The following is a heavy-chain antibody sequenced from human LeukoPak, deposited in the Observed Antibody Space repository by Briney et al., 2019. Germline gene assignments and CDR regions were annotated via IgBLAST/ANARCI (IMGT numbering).Heavy chain of an antibody. Sequence: PGASVKVSCKASGYTFSDYYMHWVRQAPGQGLEWMGWINPNSGGTNYAQKFQGRVTMTKDTSISTAYMELSRLRSDDTAVYYCARTYSGYDSWGQGTLVTVSS. CDR2: INPNSGGT. CDR3: ARTYSGYDS. CDR1: GYTFSDYY. J-gene: IGHJ4*02. D-gene: IGHD5-12*01. V-gene: IGHV1-2*02.